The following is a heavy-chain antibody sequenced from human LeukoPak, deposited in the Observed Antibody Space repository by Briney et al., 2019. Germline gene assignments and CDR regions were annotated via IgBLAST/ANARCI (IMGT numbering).Heavy chain of an antibody. V-gene: IGHV4-31*03. Sequence: SQTLSLTCTVSGGPISSGGYYWSWIRQHPGKGLEWIGYIYYSASTYYNPSLKSRVTISVDTSKNQFSLNLSSVTAADTAVYYCARGGAYGSGTFDYWGQGTLVTVSS. CDR1: GGPISSGGYY. D-gene: IGHD3-10*01. CDR2: IYYSAST. CDR3: ARGGAYGSGTFDY. J-gene: IGHJ4*02.